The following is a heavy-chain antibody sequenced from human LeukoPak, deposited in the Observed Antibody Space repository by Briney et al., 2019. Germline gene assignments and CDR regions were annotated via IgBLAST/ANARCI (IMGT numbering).Heavy chain of an antibody. V-gene: IGHV3-21*01. CDR3: ARDIVVVPAAINSLVFYYGMDV. D-gene: IGHD2-2*01. CDR1: GFTFSSYS. Sequence: PGGSLRLSCAASGFTFSSYSMNWVRQAPGKGLEWVSSISSSSSYIYYADSVKGRFTIYRENDKNSMYVKMDSQRGEDTAVYYCARDIVVVPAAINSLVFYYGMDVWGQGTTVTVSS. J-gene: IGHJ6*02. CDR2: ISSSSSYI.